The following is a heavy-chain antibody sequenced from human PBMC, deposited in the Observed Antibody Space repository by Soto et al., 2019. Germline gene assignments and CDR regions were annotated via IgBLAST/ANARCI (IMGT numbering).Heavy chain of an antibody. CDR1: GFTFGSYA. D-gene: IGHD6-13*01. CDR2: ISYDGSNK. Sequence: GGSLRLSCAASGFTFGSYAMHWVRQTPGKGLEWLAVISYDGSNKYYADSVQGQFTISRDNSKNTLFLQMNSLRAEDTAVYYCARDIAPNQSSSWAYNWFDPWGQGTLVTVSS. V-gene: IGHV3-30-3*01. CDR3: ARDIAPNQSSSWAYNWFDP. J-gene: IGHJ5*02.